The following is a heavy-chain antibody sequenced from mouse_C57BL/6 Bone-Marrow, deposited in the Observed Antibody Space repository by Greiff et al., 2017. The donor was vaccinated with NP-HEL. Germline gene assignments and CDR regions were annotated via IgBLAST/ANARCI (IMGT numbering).Heavy chain of an antibody. D-gene: IGHD2-4*01. V-gene: IGHV1-81*01. CDR2: IYPRSGNT. CDR1: GYTFTSYG. J-gene: IGHJ3*01. CDR3: ARDYEYGWVAY. Sequence: QVQLQQSGAELARPGASVKLSCKASGYTFTSYGISWVKQRTGQGLEWIGEIYPRSGNTYYNEKFKGKATLTADKSSSTAYMELRSLTSEDSAVYFCARDYEYGWVAYWGQGTLVTVSA.